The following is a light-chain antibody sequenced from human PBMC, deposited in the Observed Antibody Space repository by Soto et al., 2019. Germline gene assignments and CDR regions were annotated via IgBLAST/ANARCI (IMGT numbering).Light chain of an antibody. Sequence: QPVLTQPPSASGSPGQSGTISCAGTSSEVGGYNFVSWYQQHPGKVPKLMIYEVIKRPSGVPDRFSGSKSGNTASLTVSGLHAEDEADYYCSSYSGSDNFVVFGGGTKVTVL. V-gene: IGLV2-8*01. CDR3: SSYSGSDNFVV. CDR1: SSEVGGYNF. CDR2: EVI. J-gene: IGLJ2*01.